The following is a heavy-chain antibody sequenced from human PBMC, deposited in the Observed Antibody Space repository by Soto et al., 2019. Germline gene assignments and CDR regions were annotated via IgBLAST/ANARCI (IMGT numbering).Heavy chain of an antibody. J-gene: IGHJ3*02. D-gene: IGHD3-10*01. CDR2: IYYSGST. Sequence: PPGKGLEWIGSIYYSGSTYYNPSLKSRVTISVDTSKNQFSLKLSSVTAADTAVYYCARPLTDGEGAFDIWGQGTMVTVSS. CDR3: ARPLTDGEGAFDI. V-gene: IGHV4-39*01.